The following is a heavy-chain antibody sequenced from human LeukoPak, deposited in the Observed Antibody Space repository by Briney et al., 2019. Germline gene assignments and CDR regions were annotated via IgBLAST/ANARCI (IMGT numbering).Heavy chain of an antibody. CDR2: ISYDGSNK. J-gene: IGHJ4*02. CDR3: ARDSVGGFEEEVLIDY. V-gene: IGHV3-30-3*01. CDR1: GFTFSSYA. Sequence: GGSLRLSCAASGFTFSSYAMHWVRQAPGKGPEWVAVISYDGSNKYYADSVKGRFTISRDNSKNTLYLQMNSLRAEDTAVYYCARDSVGGFEEEVLIDYWGQGTLVTVSS. D-gene: IGHD3-10*01.